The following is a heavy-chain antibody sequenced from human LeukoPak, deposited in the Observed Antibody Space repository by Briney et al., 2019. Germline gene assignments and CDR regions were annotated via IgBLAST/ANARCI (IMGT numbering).Heavy chain of an antibody. J-gene: IGHJ3*02. CDR1: GFTFSSYA. D-gene: IGHD3-3*01. V-gene: IGHV3-23*01. Sequence: GGSLRLSCAASGFTFSSYAMSWVRQAPGKGLERVSAISGSGGSTYYADSVKGRFTISTDNSKNTLYLQMNSLRAEDTAVYYCAKVPVFSLTISEVVTDDAFDIWGQGTVVTVSS. CDR2: ISGSGGST. CDR3: AKVPVFSLTISEVVTDDAFDI.